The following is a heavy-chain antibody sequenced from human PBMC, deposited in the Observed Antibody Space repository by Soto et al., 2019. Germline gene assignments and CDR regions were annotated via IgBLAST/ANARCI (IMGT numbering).Heavy chain of an antibody. J-gene: IGHJ4*02. Sequence: SETLSLTCTVSGGSISSGDYYWSWIRQPPGKGLEWIGYIFYSGSTYYNPSLKSRVTISVDTSKNQFSLKLSSVTAADTAVYYCARGQLAVAGTWYFDYWGQGTLVTVSS. CDR3: ARGQLAVAGTWYFDY. D-gene: IGHD6-19*01. V-gene: IGHV4-30-4*01. CDR1: GGSISSGDYY. CDR2: IFYSGST.